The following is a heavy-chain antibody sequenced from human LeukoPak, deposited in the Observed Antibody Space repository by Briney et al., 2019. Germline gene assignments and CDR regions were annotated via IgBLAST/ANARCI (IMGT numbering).Heavy chain of an antibody. CDR3: ARPGLAVAGYYYMDV. CDR2: IYPGDSDT. Sequence: GESLKISCKSSGYSFTSYWIGWVRQMPGKGLEWMGIIYPGDSDTRYSPSFQGQVTISADKSISTAYLQWSSLKAPDTAMYYCARPGLAVAGYYYMDVWGKGTTVTVSS. D-gene: IGHD6-19*01. V-gene: IGHV5-51*01. J-gene: IGHJ6*03. CDR1: GYSFTSYW.